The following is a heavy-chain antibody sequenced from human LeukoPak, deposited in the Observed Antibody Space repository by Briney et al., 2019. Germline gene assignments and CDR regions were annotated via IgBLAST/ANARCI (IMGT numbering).Heavy chain of an antibody. J-gene: IGHJ5*02. V-gene: IGHV1-58*02. CDR3: SASRGQITWTGLGA. D-gene: IGHD3/OR15-3a*01. Sequence: GAPVNVSCKTSGFHFISSSIQWVRQARGQGLEWMGGIVVRGGSTNFAQKFQDRISVIRDMSTSTVYLHLSSLRPEDTAVFYCSASRGQITWTGLGAWGQGTLITVSS. CDR1: GFHFISSS. CDR2: IVVRGGST.